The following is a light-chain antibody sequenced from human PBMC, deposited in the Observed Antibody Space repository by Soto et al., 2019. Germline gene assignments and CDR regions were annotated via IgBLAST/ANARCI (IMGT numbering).Light chain of an antibody. CDR3: LRDYNYPKT. J-gene: IGKJ1*01. Sequence: AIQMTQSPSSLSASVGDRVTITCRATQGIRTDLGWYQQKPGKAPKLLIYGASSLQSGVPSRFSGSGSGTDFTLTYSSLQPVDFASYICLRDYNYPKTFGQGTRVEIK. CDR2: GAS. V-gene: IGKV1-6*01. CDR1: QGIRTD.